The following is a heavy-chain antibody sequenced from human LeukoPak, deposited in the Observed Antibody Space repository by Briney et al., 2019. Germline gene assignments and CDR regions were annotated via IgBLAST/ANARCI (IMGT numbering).Heavy chain of an antibody. CDR1: GGSISSYY. CDR3: ARYSGSYPHDAFEI. D-gene: IGHD1-26*01. CDR2: IYYSGST. J-gene: IGHJ3*02. Sequence: SSETLSLTCTVSGGSISSYYWTWIRQPPGKGLEWIGYIYYSGSTNYNPSLKSRVTISVDTSKNQFSLKLRSVTAADTAVYYCARYSGSYPHDAFEIWGQGTMVTVSS. V-gene: IGHV4-59*01.